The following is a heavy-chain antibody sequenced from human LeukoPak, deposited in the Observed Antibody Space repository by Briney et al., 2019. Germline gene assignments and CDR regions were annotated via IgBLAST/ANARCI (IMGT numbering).Heavy chain of an antibody. CDR2: ISGSGGST. CDR3: AKGRFFPSYYFDY. CDR1: GLTFSSYA. J-gene: IGHJ4*02. D-gene: IGHD3-3*01. V-gene: IGHV3-23*01. Sequence: PGGSLRLSCAASGLTFSSYAMSWVRQAPGKGLEWVSAISGSGGSTYYADSVKGRFTISRDNSKNTLYLQMNSLRAEDTAVYYCAKGRFFPSYYFDYWGQGTLVTVSS.